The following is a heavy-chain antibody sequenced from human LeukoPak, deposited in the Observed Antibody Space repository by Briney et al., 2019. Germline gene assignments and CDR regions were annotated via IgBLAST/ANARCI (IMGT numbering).Heavy chain of an antibody. Sequence: GASVKVSCKASGYTFTSYYIQWVRQAPGQGLEWMGIISPSGGSTSCAQKFQDRVTMTRDTSTSTVYLELSSLRSEDTAVYFCARSRDGTNSNYYGMDVWGQGTTVTVSS. D-gene: IGHD4-23*01. J-gene: IGHJ6*02. CDR1: GYTFTSYY. CDR2: ISPSGGST. CDR3: ARSRDGTNSNYYGMDV. V-gene: IGHV1-46*01.